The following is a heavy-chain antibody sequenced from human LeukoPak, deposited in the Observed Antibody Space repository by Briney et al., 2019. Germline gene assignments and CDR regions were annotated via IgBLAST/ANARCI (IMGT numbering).Heavy chain of an antibody. CDR2: ISAYNGNT. Sequence: ASVKVSCTASGYTFTSYGISWVRQAPGQGLEWMGWISAYNGNTNYAQKLQGRVTMTTDTSTSTAYMELRSLRSDDTAVYYCARLSSGWYYYYYYYMDVWGKGTTVTISS. D-gene: IGHD6-19*01. CDR3: ARLSSGWYYYYYYYMDV. CDR1: GYTFTSYG. J-gene: IGHJ6*03. V-gene: IGHV1-18*01.